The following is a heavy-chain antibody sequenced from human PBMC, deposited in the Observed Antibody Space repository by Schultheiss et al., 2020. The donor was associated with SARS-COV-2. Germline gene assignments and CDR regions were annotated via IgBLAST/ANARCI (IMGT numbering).Heavy chain of an antibody. D-gene: IGHD5-18*01. CDR1: GGSFSGYY. CDR2: IYYSGST. CDR3: ARGPPSWAGNTAFFQH. Sequence: SETLSLTCAVYGGSFSGYYWSWIRQPPGKGLEWIGYIYYSGSTNYNPSLKSRVTISVDTSKNQFSLKVTSVTAADTAVYYCARGPPSWAGNTAFFQHWGQGTLVTVSS. V-gene: IGHV4-59*12. J-gene: IGHJ1*01.